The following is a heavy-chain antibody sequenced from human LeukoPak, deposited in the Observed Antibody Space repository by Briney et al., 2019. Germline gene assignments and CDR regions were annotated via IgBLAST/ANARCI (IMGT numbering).Heavy chain of an antibody. CDR2: IHSSGST. CDR3: ARGEHEGSGYWGYYFDQ. CDR1: GGSISSGSYC. V-gene: IGHV4-61*02. D-gene: IGHD3-22*01. J-gene: IGHJ4*02. Sequence: TLSLTCTVSGGSISSGSYCWSWIRQPAGKGLEWIGRIHSSGSTNYNPSLKSRVTISEDTSENHFSLKVTSVTAADTAVYYCARGEHEGSGYWGYYFDQWGQGTPVTVSS.